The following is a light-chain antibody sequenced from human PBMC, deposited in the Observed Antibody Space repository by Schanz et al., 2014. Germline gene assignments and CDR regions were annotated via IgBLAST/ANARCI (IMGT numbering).Light chain of an antibody. J-gene: IGLJ3*02. V-gene: IGLV2-14*03. CDR3: SSYTSIGTRV. Sequence: QSALTQPASVSGSPGQSITISCTGTSSDVGGYDFVSWYQQHPDKAPKLMIYDVSNRPSGVSNRFSGSKSGNTASLTISGLQAEDEADYYCSSYTSIGTRVFGGGTKLTVL. CDR2: DVS. CDR1: SSDVGGYDF.